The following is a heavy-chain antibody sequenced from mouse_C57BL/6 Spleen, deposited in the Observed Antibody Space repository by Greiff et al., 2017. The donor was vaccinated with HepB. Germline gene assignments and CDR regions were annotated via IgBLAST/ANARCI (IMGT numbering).Heavy chain of an antibody. CDR2: ISDGGSYT. D-gene: IGHD2-3*01. J-gene: IGHJ2*01. CDR3: AREFDGYFDY. V-gene: IGHV5-4*01. Sequence: EVQGVESGGGLVKPGGSLKLSCAASGFTFSSYAMSWVRQTPEKRLEWVATISDGGSYTYYPDNVKGRFTISRDNAKNNLYLQMSHLKSEDKAMYYCAREFDGYFDYWGQGTTLTVSS. CDR1: GFTFSSYA.